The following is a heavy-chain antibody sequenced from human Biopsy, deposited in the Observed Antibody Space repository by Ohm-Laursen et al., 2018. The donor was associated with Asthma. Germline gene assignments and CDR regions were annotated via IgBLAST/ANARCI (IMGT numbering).Heavy chain of an antibody. D-gene: IGHD2-8*01. CDR1: GGSLSSGPYY. CDR2: INYSGST. Sequence: TLSLTCTVSGGSLSSGPYYWSWVRQHPGKGLEWIGYINYSGSTFYSPSLESRVTVSVDTSKNQFSLKLSSVTAADTAVYYCARDSSGYCTSSACYGFDSWGQGTLVTVSS. J-gene: IGHJ5*01. V-gene: IGHV4-31*03. CDR3: ARDSSGYCTSSACYGFDS.